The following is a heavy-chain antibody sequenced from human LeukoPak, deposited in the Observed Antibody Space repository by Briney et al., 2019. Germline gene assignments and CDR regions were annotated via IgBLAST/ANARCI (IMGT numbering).Heavy chain of an antibody. J-gene: IGHJ6*02. CDR3: AKDLITMVRGDGYGMDV. CDR1: GFTFSSYG. Sequence: GGSLRLSCAASGFTFSSYGMHWVRQAPGKGLEWVAVISYDGSNKHYADSVKGRFTISRDNSKNTLYLQMNSLRAEDTAVYYCAKDLITMVRGDGYGMDVWGQGTTVTVSS. CDR2: ISYDGSNK. V-gene: IGHV3-30*18. D-gene: IGHD3-10*01.